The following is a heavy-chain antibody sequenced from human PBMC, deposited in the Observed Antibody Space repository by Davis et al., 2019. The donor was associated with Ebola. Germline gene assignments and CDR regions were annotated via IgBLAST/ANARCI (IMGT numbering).Heavy chain of an antibody. J-gene: IGHJ4*02. V-gene: IGHV1-69*10. CDR1: GGTFSSYS. Sequence: SVKVSCKASGGTFSSYSISWVRQAPGQGLEWMGGIIPILGIANYAQKFQGRVTITADKSTSTAYMELSSLRSEDTAVYYCARDLAVAGDYWGQGTLVTVSS. D-gene: IGHD6-19*01. CDR3: ARDLAVAGDY. CDR2: IIPILGIA.